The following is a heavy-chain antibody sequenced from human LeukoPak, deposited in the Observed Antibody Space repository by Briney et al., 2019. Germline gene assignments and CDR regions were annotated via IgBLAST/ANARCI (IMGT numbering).Heavy chain of an antibody. Sequence: GASVKVSCKASGGTFSSYAISWVRQAPGQGLEWMGGIIPIFGTANYAQKFQGRVTITADESTSTAYMELSSLRSADTAVYYCASGYDFWSGYYSGGYWFDPWGQGTLVTVSS. CDR3: ASGYDFWSGYYSGGYWFDP. CDR2: IIPIFGTA. CDR1: GGTFSSYA. V-gene: IGHV1-69*13. J-gene: IGHJ5*02. D-gene: IGHD3-3*01.